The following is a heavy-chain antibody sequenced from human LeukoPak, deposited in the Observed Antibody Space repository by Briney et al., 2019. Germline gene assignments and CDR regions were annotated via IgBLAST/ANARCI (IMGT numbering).Heavy chain of an antibody. Sequence: PSQTLSLTCAVSGGSISSGGYSWRWIRQPPGKGLEWIGYIYHSGSTYYNPSLKSRVTISVDRSKNQFSLKLSSVTAADTAVYYCARAVVRGVIDYWGQGTLVTVSS. V-gene: IGHV4-30-2*01. J-gene: IGHJ4*02. CDR3: ARAVVRGVIDY. CDR1: GGSISSGGYS. CDR2: IYHSGST. D-gene: IGHD3-10*01.